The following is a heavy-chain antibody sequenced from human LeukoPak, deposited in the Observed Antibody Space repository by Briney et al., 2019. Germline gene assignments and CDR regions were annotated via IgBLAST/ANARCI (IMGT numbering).Heavy chain of an antibody. CDR1: GYTLTELS. CDR2: FDPEDGET. CDR3: VTSRASGWYFRGYFDY. V-gene: IGHV1-24*01. Sequence: ASVKVSCKVSGYTLTELSMHWVRQAPGKGLEWMGGFDPEDGETIYAQKFQGRVTMTEDTSTDTAYMELSSLRSEDTAVYYCVTSRASGWYFRGYFDYWGQGTLVSVSS. J-gene: IGHJ4*02. D-gene: IGHD6-19*01.